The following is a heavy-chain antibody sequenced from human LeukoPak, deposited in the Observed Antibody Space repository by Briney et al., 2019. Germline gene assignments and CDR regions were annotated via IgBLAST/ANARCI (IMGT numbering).Heavy chain of an antibody. CDR1: GFTFSSYG. CDR3: AKDYGSGSSYYYMDV. CDR2: IWYDGSNK. V-gene: IGHV3-33*06. D-gene: IGHD3-10*01. Sequence: PGGSLRLSXAASGFTFSSYGMHSVRQAPGKGLEWLAVIWYDGSNKYYADSVKGRFTISRDNSKNTLYLQMNSLRAEDTAVYYCAKDYGSGSSYYYMDVWGKGTTVTVSS. J-gene: IGHJ6*03.